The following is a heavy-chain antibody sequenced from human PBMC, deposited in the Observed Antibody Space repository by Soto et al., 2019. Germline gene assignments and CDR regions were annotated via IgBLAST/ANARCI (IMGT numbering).Heavy chain of an antibody. V-gene: IGHV1-3*01. J-gene: IGHJ4*02. CDR1: GYTFTSYA. CDR3: ARNILGGTTDY. D-gene: IGHD1-7*01. CDR2: INAGNGNT. Sequence: ASVKVSCKASGYTFTSYAMHWVRQAPGQRLEWMGWINAGNGNTKYSQKFQGRVTITRDTSATTAYMELSNLRSEDTAVYYCARNILGGTTDYWGQGTLVTVSS.